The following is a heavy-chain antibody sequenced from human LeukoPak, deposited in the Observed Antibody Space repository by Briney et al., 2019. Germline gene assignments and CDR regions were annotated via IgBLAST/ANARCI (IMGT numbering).Heavy chain of an antibody. J-gene: IGHJ4*02. CDR2: ISSSSSYI. V-gene: IGHV3-21*01. CDR1: GFTFSSYS. D-gene: IGHD6-19*01. Sequence: GGSLRLSCAASGFTFSSYSMNWVRQAPGKGLEWVSSISSSSSYIYYADSVKGRFTISRDNAKNSLYLQMNSLRAEDTAVYYCARGSSSAWYQPQDYWGQGTLVTVSS. CDR3: ARGSSSAWYQPQDY.